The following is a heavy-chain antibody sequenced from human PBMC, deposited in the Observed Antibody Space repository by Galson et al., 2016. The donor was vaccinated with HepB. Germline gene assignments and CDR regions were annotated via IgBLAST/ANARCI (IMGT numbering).Heavy chain of an antibody. CDR3: AREASYVNVLDH. V-gene: IGHV3-30*03. D-gene: IGHD5-18*01. CDR2: ISYDASNK. J-gene: IGHJ4*02. Sequence: SLRLSCAASGFTFSDYYLTWVRQAPGKGLEWVAVISYDASNKYYADSVKGRFTISRDNSKNTLYLQMNSLRAEDTAVFYCAREASYVNVLDHWGQGTLVTVSS. CDR1: GFTFSDYY.